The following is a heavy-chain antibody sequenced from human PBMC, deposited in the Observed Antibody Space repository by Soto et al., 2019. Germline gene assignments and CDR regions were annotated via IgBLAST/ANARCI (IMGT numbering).Heavy chain of an antibody. CDR1: GVSISSDGYS. D-gene: IGHD2-2*01. CDR2: IYRTGSA. V-gene: IGHV4-30-2*01. J-gene: IGHJ6*02. CDR3: ARGGGSRTSQSMDV. Sequence: SETLSLTCAVSGVSISSDGYSWSWIRQPPGKGLEWIGYIYRTGSAYYNPALKSRVTISVDRSKNQFSLKLSSVTAADTAVYYCARGGGSRTSQSMDVWGQGTTVTVSS.